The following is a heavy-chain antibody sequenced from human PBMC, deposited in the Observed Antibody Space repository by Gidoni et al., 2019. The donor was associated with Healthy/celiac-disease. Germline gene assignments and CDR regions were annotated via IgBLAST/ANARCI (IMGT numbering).Heavy chain of an antibody. CDR3: ARDARLNKWDIVVVPAAIGGMDV. V-gene: IGHV3-11*05. D-gene: IGHD2-2*01. Sequence: QVQLVESGGGLVKPGGSLRLSCAASGFTFSDYYMSWIRQAPGKGLEWVSYISSSSSYTNYADSVKGRFTISRDNAKNSLYLQMNSLRAEDTAVYYCARDARLNKWDIVVVPAAIGGMDVWGQGTTVTVSS. CDR2: ISSSSSYT. J-gene: IGHJ6*02. CDR1: GFTFSDYY.